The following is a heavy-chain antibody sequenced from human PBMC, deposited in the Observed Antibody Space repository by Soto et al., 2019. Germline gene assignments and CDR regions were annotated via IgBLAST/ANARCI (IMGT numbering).Heavy chain of an antibody. V-gene: IGHV1-69*01. J-gene: IGHJ6*02. Sequence: QVQLVQSGAEVKKPGSSAKVSCKASGGTFSSYAISWVRQAPGQGLEWMGGIIPIFGTANYAQKFQGRVTITADESTSTAYMELSSLRSEDTAVYYCARGAAYYYYYGMDVWGQGTTVTVSS. CDR2: IIPIFGTA. CDR1: GGTFSSYA. D-gene: IGHD3-16*01. CDR3: ARGAAYYYYYGMDV.